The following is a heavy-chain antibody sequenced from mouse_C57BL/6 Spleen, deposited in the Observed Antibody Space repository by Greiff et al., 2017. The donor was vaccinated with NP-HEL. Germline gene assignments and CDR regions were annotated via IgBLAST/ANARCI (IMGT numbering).Heavy chain of an antibody. CDR3: ARFYYDYDDFDD. V-gene: IGHV1-52*01. J-gene: IGHJ2*01. Sequence: QVQLQQPGAELVRPGSSVKLSCKASGYTFTSYWMHWVKQRPIQGLEWIGNIDPSDSETHYNQKFKDKATLTVDKSSSTAYMQLSSLTSEDSAVYYCARFYYDYDDFDDWGQGTTLTVSS. D-gene: IGHD2-4*01. CDR1: GYTFTSYW. CDR2: IDPSDSET.